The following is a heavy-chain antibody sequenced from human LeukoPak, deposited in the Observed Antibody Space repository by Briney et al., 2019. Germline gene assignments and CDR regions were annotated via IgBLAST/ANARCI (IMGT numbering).Heavy chain of an antibody. J-gene: IGHJ5*02. CDR2: INPNSGGT. D-gene: IGHD2-2*01. Sequence: ASVKVSCKASGYTYTGYYMHWVRQAPGQGLEWMGWINPNSGGTNYAQKFQGRVTMTRDTSISTAYMELSRLRSDDTAVYYCARGAPNHCSSTSCYYWFDPWGQGTLVTVSS. V-gene: IGHV1-2*02. CDR3: ARGAPNHCSSTSCYYWFDP. CDR1: GYTYTGYY.